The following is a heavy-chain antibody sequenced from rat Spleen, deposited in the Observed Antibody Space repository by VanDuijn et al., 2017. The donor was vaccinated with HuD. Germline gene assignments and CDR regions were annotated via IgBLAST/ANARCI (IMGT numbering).Heavy chain of an antibody. J-gene: IGHJ4*01. Sequence: EVKLVESGGGLVQPGRSLKLSCAVSGFNFNDHWMAWVRQAPKKGLEWVATITSGDSNTYYPDSVKGRFTISRDNATSTLYLQMDSLRSEDTATYYCARHSSTYYVMDAWGQGASVTVSS. CDR1: GFNFNDHW. V-gene: IGHV5-25*01. CDR2: ITSGDSNT. D-gene: IGHD1-2*01. CDR3: ARHSSTYYVMDA.